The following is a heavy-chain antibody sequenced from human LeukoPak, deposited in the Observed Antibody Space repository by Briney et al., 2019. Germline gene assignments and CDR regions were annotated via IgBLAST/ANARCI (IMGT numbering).Heavy chain of an antibody. Sequence: GGSLRLSCAASGFTFSSYAISWVRQAPGKGLEWVSSISGSGGSTYYADSVKGRFTISRDNSKNTLYLQMNSLRAEDTAVYYCAKTMIDYSFDYWGQGTLVSVSS. V-gene: IGHV3-23*01. CDR1: GFTFSSYA. CDR2: ISGSGGST. J-gene: IGHJ4*02. D-gene: IGHD3-22*01. CDR3: AKTMIDYSFDY.